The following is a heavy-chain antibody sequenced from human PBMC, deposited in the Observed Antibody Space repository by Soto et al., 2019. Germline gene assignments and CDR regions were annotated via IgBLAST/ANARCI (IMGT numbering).Heavy chain of an antibody. CDR2: INGNTGHT. CDR1: GYTFSRYG. J-gene: IGHJ4*02. V-gene: IGHV1-18*01. CDR3: ARERKWEPLPY. D-gene: IGHD1-26*01. Sequence: QVQLVQSGAEVREPGASVKVSCKTSGYTFSRYGITWVQQAPGPGLEWMGWINGNTGHTIYAMNLEDRLTISTDTSTSTTYMELRSLKSDDTAVYYCARERKWEPLPYWGQGTLVTVSS.